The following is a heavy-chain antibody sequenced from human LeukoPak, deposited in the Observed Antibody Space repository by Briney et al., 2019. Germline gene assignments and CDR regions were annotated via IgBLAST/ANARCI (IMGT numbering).Heavy chain of an antibody. D-gene: IGHD2-21*02. V-gene: IGHV3-21*01. CDR2: ISSSSSYK. CDR1: GFTFSSYS. Sequence: GGSLRLSCAASGFTFSSYSMNWVRQAPGKGLEWVSSISSSSSYKYYADSVKGRFTISRDNAKNSLYLQMNSLRAEDTAVYYCARGEHIVVVTASDYWGQGTLVTVSS. J-gene: IGHJ4*02. CDR3: ARGEHIVVVTASDY.